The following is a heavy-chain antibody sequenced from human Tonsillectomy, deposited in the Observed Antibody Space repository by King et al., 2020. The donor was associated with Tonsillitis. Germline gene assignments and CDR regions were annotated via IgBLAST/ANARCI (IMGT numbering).Heavy chain of an antibody. Sequence: VQLQQWGAGLLKPSETLSLTCAVYGGSFSDYYWIWIRQPPGMGLDWIGEINHSGSTTYDPSLNNRFTILVDTSNNQFNLKLSSVTAADTAVYYCARGEGVAATDYYYYMDVWGKGTTVAVSS. CDR3: ARGEGVAATDYYYYMDV. D-gene: IGHD2-15*01. J-gene: IGHJ6*03. V-gene: IGHV4-34*01. CDR2: INHSGST. CDR1: GGSFSDYY.